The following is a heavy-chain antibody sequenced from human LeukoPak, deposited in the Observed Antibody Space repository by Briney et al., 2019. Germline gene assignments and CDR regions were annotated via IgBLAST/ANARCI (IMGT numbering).Heavy chain of an antibody. CDR3: ARADLAGYQEDFDF. Sequence: PSQTLSLTCTVSGDSITSDHYWTWIRQPPGKGLEWIAYIYHSGNTYYNPSLRSRVTMSVATSKNQFSLEVKSVTAADTAVYYCARADLAGYQEDFDFWGQGALVTVSS. J-gene: IGHJ4*02. D-gene: IGHD3-9*01. CDR1: GDSITSDHY. CDR2: IYHSGNT. V-gene: IGHV4-30-4*08.